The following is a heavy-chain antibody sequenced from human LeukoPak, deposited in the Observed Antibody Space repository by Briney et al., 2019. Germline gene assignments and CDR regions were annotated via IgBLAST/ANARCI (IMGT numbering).Heavy chain of an antibody. Sequence: SEALSLTCTVSGGSISSGSYYWSWIRQPAGKGLEWIGRIYTSGSTNYNPSLKSRVTISVDTSKNQFSLKLSSVTAADTAVYYCARVYGSGGNADWFDPWGQGTLVTVSS. CDR1: GGSISSGSYY. V-gene: IGHV4-61*02. J-gene: IGHJ5*02. CDR3: ARVYGSGGNADWFDP. D-gene: IGHD3-10*01. CDR2: IYTSGST.